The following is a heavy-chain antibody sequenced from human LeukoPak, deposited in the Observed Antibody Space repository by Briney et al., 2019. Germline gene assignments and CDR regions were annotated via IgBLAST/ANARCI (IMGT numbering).Heavy chain of an antibody. CDR2: IYPGDSDT. D-gene: IGHD6-13*01. Sequence: GESLKISCKASGYSFSTYWIVWVRQMPGKGLEWMGIIYPGDSDTRYSPSFQGQVTISADKSISSAYLQWSSLKASDTAMYCCARRVGTSWHFDYWGQGTLVTVSS. V-gene: IGHV5-51*01. CDR1: GYSFSTYW. J-gene: IGHJ4*02. CDR3: ARRVGTSWHFDY.